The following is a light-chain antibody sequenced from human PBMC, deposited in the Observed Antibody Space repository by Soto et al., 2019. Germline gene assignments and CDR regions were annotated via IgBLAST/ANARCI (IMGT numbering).Light chain of an antibody. J-gene: IGLJ1*01. CDR2: DVT. CDR1: SSDVCGYDY. CDR3: CSYAGSPYV. Sequence: QSALTQPRSVSGSPGQSVAISCTGTSSDVCGYDYVSWFQQHPGKAHKLMIYDVTKRPSGVPDRFSGSKSGNTASLSISGLQAEDEADYYCCSYAGSPYVFGTGTKVTVL. V-gene: IGLV2-11*01.